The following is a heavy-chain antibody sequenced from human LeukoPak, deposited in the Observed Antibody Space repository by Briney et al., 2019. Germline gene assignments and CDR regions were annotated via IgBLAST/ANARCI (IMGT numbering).Heavy chain of an antibody. J-gene: IGHJ4*02. Sequence: SETLSLTCAVYGGSFSGYYWSWIRQPPGKGLEWIGEINHSGSTNYNPSLKSRVTISVDTSKNQFSLKLSSVTAADTAVYYCARGPFPRGAEFGYYDFWSGYIDYWGQGTLVTVSS. CDR2: INHSGST. V-gene: IGHV4-34*01. CDR1: GGSFSGYY. CDR3: ARGPFPRGAEFGYYDFWSGYIDY. D-gene: IGHD3-3*01.